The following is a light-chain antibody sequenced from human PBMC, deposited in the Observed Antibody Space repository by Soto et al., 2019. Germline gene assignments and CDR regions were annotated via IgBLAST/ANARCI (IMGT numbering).Light chain of an antibody. CDR3: QQYKNWPPPT. CDR1: QSVGTL. CDR2: EAS. V-gene: IGKV3-11*01. Sequence: EIVLAQSPATLSLSPGERATLSCRASQSVGTLLAWYQQKPDQAPRLLIFEASTRATGVPVRISGSGSGTDFTLTIGSLEPEDFAVYYCQQYKNWPPPTFGGGTKVQTK. J-gene: IGKJ4*01.